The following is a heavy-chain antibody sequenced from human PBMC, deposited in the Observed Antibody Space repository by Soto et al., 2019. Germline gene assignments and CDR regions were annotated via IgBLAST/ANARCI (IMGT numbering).Heavy chain of an antibody. CDR1: GFTFSRYS. D-gene: IGHD2-8*01. Sequence: PGGSLRLSCAASGFTFSRYSMNWVRQAPGKGLEWVSSISSSSSYIYYADSVKGRFTISRDNAKNSLYLQMNSLRAEDTAVYYYARDSKCTNGVCYHYYYYGMDVWGQGTTVTVSS. CDR3: ARDSKCTNGVCYHYYYYGMDV. V-gene: IGHV3-21*01. CDR2: ISSSSSYI. J-gene: IGHJ6*02.